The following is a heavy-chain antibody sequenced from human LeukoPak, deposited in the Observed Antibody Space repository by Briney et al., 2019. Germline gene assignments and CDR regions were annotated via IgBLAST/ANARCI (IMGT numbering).Heavy chain of an antibody. CDR3: ARLRGYSYASDY. CDR1: GGSISSYY. D-gene: IGHD5-18*01. V-gene: IGHV4-59*12. J-gene: IGHJ4*02. Sequence: PSETLSLTCTVSGGSISSYYWSWIRQPPGKGLEWIGYIYYSGSTNYNPSLKSRVTISVDTSKNQFSLKLSSVTAADTAVYYCARLRGYSYASDYWGQGSLVTVSS. CDR2: IYYSGST.